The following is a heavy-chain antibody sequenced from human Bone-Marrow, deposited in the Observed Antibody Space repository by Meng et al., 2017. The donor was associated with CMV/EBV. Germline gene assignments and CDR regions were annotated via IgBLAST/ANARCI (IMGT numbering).Heavy chain of an antibody. Sequence: SETLSLTCTVSNGSISSYYWSWIRQPPGKRLEWIGFIYYSGRTNYNPSVKSRVTMSVDTSKKQFTLKLNSVTAADTAVYYCAREGRGYSAYDPLEYWGQGTLVTVSS. CDR2: IYYSGRT. CDR1: NGSISSYY. V-gene: IGHV4-59*01. J-gene: IGHJ4*02. D-gene: IGHD5-12*01. CDR3: AREGRGYSAYDPLEY.